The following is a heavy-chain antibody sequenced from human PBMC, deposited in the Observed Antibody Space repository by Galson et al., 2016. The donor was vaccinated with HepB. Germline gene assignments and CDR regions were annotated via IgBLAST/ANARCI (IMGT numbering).Heavy chain of an antibody. V-gene: IGHV1-46*01. CDR3: ARAASEIPRVISDS. Sequence: SVKVSCKASGYIFTAHYMHWVRQAPRQGLEWMGIINPSRGSTSYTKKFHGRITMTSDSSTNTVYMELSSLTYEDTAVYFCARAASEIPRVISDSWGQGSLVIVSS. CDR1: GYIFTAHY. CDR2: INPSRGST. J-gene: IGHJ4*02. D-gene: IGHD2-21*01.